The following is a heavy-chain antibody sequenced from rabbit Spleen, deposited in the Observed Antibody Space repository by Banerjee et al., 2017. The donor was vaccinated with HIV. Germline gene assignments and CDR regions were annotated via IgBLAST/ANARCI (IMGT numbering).Heavy chain of an antibody. J-gene: IGHJ2*01. D-gene: IGHD1-1*01. V-gene: IGHV1S45*01. Sequence: LEESGGGLVKPGGTLTLTCTVSGFSFSSNWICWVRQAPGKGLEWIACIDTRDGDTDYAIWPKGRFTISKTSSTTVTLQMTSLTAADTATYFCARNYVNAFDPWGQGTLVTVS. CDR2: IDTRDGDT. CDR1: GFSFSSNW. CDR3: ARNYVNAFDP.